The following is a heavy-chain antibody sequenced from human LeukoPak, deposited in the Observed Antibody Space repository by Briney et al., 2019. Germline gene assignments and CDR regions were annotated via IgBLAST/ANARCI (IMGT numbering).Heavy chain of an antibody. J-gene: IGHJ6*03. CDR2: ISSSGSTI. V-gene: IGHV3-48*03. CDR3: ARDRKAEGWLHFRYRDYYYMDV. Sequence: PGGSLRLSCAASGFTFSSYEMNWVRQAPGKGLEWVSYISSSGSTIYYADSVKGRFTISRDNAKNSLYLQMNSLRAEDTAVYYCARDRKAEGWLHFRYRDYYYMDVWGKGTTVTVSS. D-gene: IGHD5-24*01. CDR1: GFTFSSYE.